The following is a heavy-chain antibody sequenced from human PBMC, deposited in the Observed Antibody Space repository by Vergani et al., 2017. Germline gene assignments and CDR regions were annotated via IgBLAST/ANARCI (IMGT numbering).Heavy chain of an antibody. D-gene: IGHD1-14*01. CDR1: GFTFNQYG. J-gene: IGHJ5*02. V-gene: IGHV3-33*01. CDR2: TWYDGNNK. CDR3: ARDLRLLYNRFDP. Sequence: QVQLVESGGGVVQPGRSLRLPCAASGFTFNQYGMHWVRQAPGKGLEWVAVTWYDGNNKQYADSVKGRFTISRDNSKSTMYLQMNSLRDEDMGVYYCARDLRLLYNRFDPWGQGTLVTDSS.